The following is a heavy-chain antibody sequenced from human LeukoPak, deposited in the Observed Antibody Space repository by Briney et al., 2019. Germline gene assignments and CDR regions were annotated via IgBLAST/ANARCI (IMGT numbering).Heavy chain of an antibody. CDR1: GGSIRSGDYY. CDR2: IYYSGST. D-gene: IGHD3-16*01. Sequence: SQTLSLTCTVSGGSIRSGDYYWSWIRQPPGNGLEWIGYIYYSGSTYYNPSLKSRVTISVDTSKNQFSLKLSSVTAADTAVYYCARVRLGELMAFDIWGQGTMVTVSS. V-gene: IGHV4-30-4*01. J-gene: IGHJ3*02. CDR3: ARVRLGELMAFDI.